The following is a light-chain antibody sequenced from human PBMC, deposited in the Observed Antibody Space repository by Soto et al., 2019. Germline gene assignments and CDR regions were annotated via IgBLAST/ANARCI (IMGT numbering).Light chain of an antibody. V-gene: IGLV4-60*02. CDR2: LEGSGSY. J-gene: IGLJ2*01. CDR3: ETWDSNPRV. CDR1: SGHSSYI. Sequence: QSVLTQSSSASASLGSSVKLTCTLSSGHSSYIIAWHQQQPGKAPRYLMKLEGSGSYNKGSGVPDRFSGSSSGADRYLTISIHQFEDAADYYCETWDSNPRVFGGGTKLTVL.